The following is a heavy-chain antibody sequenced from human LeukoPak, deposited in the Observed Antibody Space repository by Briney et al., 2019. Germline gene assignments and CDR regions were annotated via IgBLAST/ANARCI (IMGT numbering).Heavy chain of an antibody. Sequence: GGSLRLSCAASGFTFSSYWMSWVRQAPGKGLEWVANINQDESEKYYVDSVKGRFTISRDNAKNSLYLQMNSLRAEDTAVYYCARGRSPGTSMEYYYYMDVWGKGTTVTVSS. J-gene: IGHJ6*03. CDR2: INQDESEK. CDR1: GFTFSSYW. CDR3: ARGRSPGTSMEYYYYMDV. D-gene: IGHD1-1*01. V-gene: IGHV3-7*01.